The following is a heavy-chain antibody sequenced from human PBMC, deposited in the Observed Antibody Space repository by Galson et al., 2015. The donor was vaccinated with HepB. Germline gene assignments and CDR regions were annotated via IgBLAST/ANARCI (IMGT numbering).Heavy chain of an antibody. J-gene: IGHJ4*02. CDR1: GYTFTSYG. V-gene: IGHV1-18*01. Sequence: SVKVSCKASGYTFTSYGISWVRQAPGRGLEWMGWISAYNGNTNYAQKLQGRVTMTPDTSTSTAYMELRSLISNDTAVYYCARGLWRGATHFDYWGQGTLVTVSS. D-gene: IGHD1-26*01. CDR3: ARGLWRGATHFDY. CDR2: ISAYNGNT.